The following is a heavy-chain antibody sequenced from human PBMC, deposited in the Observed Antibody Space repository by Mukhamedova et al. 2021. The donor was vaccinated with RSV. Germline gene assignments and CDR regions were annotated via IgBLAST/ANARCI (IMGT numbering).Heavy chain of an antibody. D-gene: IGHD3-16*01. CDR3: ASPGGDYWGAFDI. V-gene: IGHV3-30*01. J-gene: IGHJ3*02. Sequence: RFSISRDNSKNTLYLQMNSLRVEDTAVYYCASPGGDYWGAFDIWGQGTMVTVSS.